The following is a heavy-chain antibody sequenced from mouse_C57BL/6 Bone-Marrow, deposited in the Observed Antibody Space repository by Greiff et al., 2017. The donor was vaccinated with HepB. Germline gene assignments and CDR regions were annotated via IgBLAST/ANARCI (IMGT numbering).Heavy chain of an antibody. CDR3: ARGLYYDYDAWYFDV. V-gene: IGHV1-55*01. Sequence: QVQLKQPGAELVKPGASVKMSCKASGYTFTSYWITWVKQRPGQGLEWIGDFYPGSGSTNYNEKFKSKATLTVDTSSSTAYMQLSSLTSEDSAVYYCARGLYYDYDAWYFDVWGTGTTVTVSS. J-gene: IGHJ1*03. D-gene: IGHD2-4*01. CDR2: FYPGSGST. CDR1: GYTFTSYW.